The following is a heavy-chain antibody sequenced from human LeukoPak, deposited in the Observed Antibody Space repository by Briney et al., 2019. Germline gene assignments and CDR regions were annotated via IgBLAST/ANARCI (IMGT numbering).Heavy chain of an antibody. CDR1: GFTFDDYA. CDR2: ISWNSGSI. D-gene: IGHD6-19*01. V-gene: IGHV3-9*01. J-gene: IGHJ5*02. CDR3: AKDSYSSGPNWFDP. Sequence: GGSLRLSCAASGFTFDDYAMHWVRQAPGKGLEWVSGISWNSGSIGYADSVKGRFTISRDNAKNSLYLQMNSLRAEDTALYYCAKDSYSSGPNWFDPWGQGTLSPSPQ.